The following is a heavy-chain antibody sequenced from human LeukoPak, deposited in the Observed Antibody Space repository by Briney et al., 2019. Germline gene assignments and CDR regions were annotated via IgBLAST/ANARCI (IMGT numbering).Heavy chain of an antibody. D-gene: IGHD3-22*01. CDR2: IYYSGST. CDR1: GCSISTYY. CDR3: ARTYDSSGYYPDY. V-gene: IGHV4-59*01. J-gene: IGHJ4*02. Sequence: PSETLSLTCTVSGCSISTYYWSWIRQPPGKGLEWIGYIYYSGSTNYNPSLKSRVTISMDTSKNQFSLKLSSVTAADTAVYFCARTYDSSGYYPDYWGRGTLATVSS.